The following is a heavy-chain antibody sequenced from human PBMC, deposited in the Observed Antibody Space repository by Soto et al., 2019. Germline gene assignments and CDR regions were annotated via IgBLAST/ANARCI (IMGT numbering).Heavy chain of an antibody. CDR2: IYYSGST. Sequence: SETLCLRCSGAGGSMSRGSYYGGWIHLPPGKGLEWIGSIYYSGSTYYNPSLKSRVTVSVDTSKNQFSLKLSSVTAADTAVYYCAREGRFLEWLSRAPYGMDVWGQGTTVT. D-gene: IGHD3-3*01. CDR1: GGSMSRGSYY. J-gene: IGHJ6*02. CDR3: AREGRFLEWLSRAPYGMDV. V-gene: IGHV4-39*02.